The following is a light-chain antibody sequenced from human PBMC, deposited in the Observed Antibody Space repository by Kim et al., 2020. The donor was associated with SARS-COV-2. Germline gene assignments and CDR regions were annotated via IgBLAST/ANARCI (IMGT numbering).Light chain of an antibody. CDR2: WAS. V-gene: IGKV1-5*03. CDR1: QNFGSR. J-gene: IGKJ1*01. Sequence: SASVGDTVTITCRASQNFGSRLAWYQQKPGKAPKLLIYWASTLASGVPSRFSGSGSGTEFTLTISSLQPDDFATYYCQQYYHYWTFGQGTKVDIK. CDR3: QQYYHYWT.